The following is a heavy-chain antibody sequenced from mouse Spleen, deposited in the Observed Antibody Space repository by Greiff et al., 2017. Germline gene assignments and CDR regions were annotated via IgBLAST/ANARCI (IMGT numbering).Heavy chain of an antibody. D-gene: IGHD1-2*01. Sequence: VAPSQSLSITCTVSGFSLTSYGVHWVRQPPGKGLEWLGVIWAGGSTNYNSALMSRLSISKDNSKSQVFLKMNSLQTDDTAMYYCARDGDYGYGAMDYWGQGTSVTVSS. CDR1: GFSLTSYG. CDR2: IWAGGST. CDR3: ARDGDYGYGAMDY. J-gene: IGHJ4*01. V-gene: IGHV2-9*02.